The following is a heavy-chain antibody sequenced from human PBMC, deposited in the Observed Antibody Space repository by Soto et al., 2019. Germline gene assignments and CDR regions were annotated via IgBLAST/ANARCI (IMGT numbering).Heavy chain of an antibody. CDR2: ISKDGSKK. CDR1: GFMFSGFG. D-gene: IGHD3-10*01. V-gene: IGHV3-30*18. CDR3: ANPSGYYFGLGSHDEASDM. J-gene: IGHJ6*01. Sequence: VPLVESGGGVVQPGRSLRLSCAASGFMFSGFGMHWVRQAPGKGLQWVAGISKDGSKKYYADSVKGRFTISRDNSKKTLSLQMNSLRPEDTAVYYCANPSGYYFGLGSHDEASDMWGQGTVVNV.